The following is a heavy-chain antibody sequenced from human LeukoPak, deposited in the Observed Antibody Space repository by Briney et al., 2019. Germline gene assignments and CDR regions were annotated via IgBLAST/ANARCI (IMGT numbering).Heavy chain of an antibody. CDR2: IRYDGGNE. V-gene: IGHV3-30*02. J-gene: IGHJ4*02. CDR3: AKDGGYYDILTGYYTFDY. Sequence: GGSLRLSCAASGLTFSTYGMHWVRQAPGKGLEWVAFIRYDGGNEYYADSVKGRFTISRDNSENTMYLQMNSLRVDDTAVYYCAKDGGYYDILTGYYTFDYWGQGTLVTVSS. D-gene: IGHD3-9*01. CDR1: GLTFSTYG.